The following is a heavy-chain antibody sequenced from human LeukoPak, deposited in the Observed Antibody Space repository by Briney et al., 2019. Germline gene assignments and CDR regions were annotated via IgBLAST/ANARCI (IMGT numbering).Heavy chain of an antibody. J-gene: IGHJ4*02. CDR2: INHSGST. CDR1: GGSFSGYY. V-gene: IGHV4-34*01. D-gene: IGHD4-17*01. CDR3: ARAGLYMTTVTRIFDY. Sequence: SETLSLTCAVYGGSFSGYYWSGIRQPPGKGLEWIGEINHSGSTNHNPSLKSRVTISVDTSKNQFSLKLSSVTAADTAVYYCARAGLYMTTVTRIFDYWGQGTLVTVSS.